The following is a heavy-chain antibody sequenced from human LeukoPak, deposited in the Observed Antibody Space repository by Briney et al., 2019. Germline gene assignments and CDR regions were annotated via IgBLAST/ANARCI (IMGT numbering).Heavy chain of an antibody. V-gene: IGHV4-34*01. Sequence: SETLSLTCAVYGGSFSSYYWSWIRQPPGKGLEWIGEINHSGSTNYNPSLKSRVTISVDTSKNQFSLKLSSVTAADTAVYYCARGAPGRYCSGGSCYFDYWGQGTLVTVSS. CDR2: INHSGST. CDR3: ARGAPGRYCSGGSCYFDY. CDR1: GGSFSSYY. D-gene: IGHD2-15*01. J-gene: IGHJ4*02.